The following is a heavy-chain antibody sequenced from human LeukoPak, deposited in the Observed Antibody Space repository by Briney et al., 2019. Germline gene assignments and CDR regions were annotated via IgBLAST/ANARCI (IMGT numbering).Heavy chain of an antibody. CDR2: INHSGST. J-gene: IGHJ4*02. Sequence: SETLSLTCAVYGGSFSGYYWSWIRQPPGKGLEWIGEINHSGSTNYNPSLKSRVTISVDTSKNQFSLKLSSVTAADTAVYYCARGPFVLLWFGESQKNFDYWGQGTLVTVSS. V-gene: IGHV4-34*01. CDR3: ARGPFVLLWFGESQKNFDY. CDR1: GGSFSGYY. D-gene: IGHD3-10*01.